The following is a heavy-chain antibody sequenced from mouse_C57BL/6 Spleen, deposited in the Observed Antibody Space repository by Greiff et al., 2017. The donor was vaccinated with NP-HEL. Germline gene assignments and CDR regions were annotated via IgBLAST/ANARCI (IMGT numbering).Heavy chain of an antibody. D-gene: IGHD2-1*01. Sequence: VQLQQSGPELVKPGASVKMSCKASGYTFTDYNMHWVKQSHGKSLEWIGYINPNNGGTSYNQKFKGKATLTVNKSSSTAYMELRSLTSEDSAVYYCARDRGNYDYAMDYWGQGTSVTVSS. J-gene: IGHJ4*01. V-gene: IGHV1-22*01. CDR1: GYTFTDYN. CDR2: INPNNGGT. CDR3: ARDRGNYDYAMDY.